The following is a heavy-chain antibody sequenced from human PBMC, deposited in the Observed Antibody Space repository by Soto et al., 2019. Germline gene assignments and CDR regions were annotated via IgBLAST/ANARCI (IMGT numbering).Heavy chain of an antibody. J-gene: IGHJ6*02. D-gene: IGHD2-15*01. CDR3: ARGYCSVGSCYPGFNYYYGMDV. V-gene: IGHV1-18*01. CDR2: ISAYNGNT. Sequence: QVQLVQSGAEVKKPGASVKVSCKASGYTFTSYGISWVRQAPGQGLEWMGWISAYNGNTNYAQKLQGRVTMTTDTSTSTAYMELRSLRSDDTAVYYCARGYCSVGSCYPGFNYYYGMDVWGQGTTVTVSS. CDR1: GYTFTSYG.